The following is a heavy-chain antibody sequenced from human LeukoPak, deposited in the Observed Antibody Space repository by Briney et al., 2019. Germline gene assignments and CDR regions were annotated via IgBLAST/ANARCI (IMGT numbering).Heavy chain of an antibody. D-gene: IGHD3-10*01. CDR2: INPNSGGT. CDR1: GYTFTGYY. V-gene: IGHV1-2*02. J-gene: IGHJ4*02. CDR3: ARVGPIRGSFDY. Sequence: ASVKVSCKAPGYTFTGYYMHWVRQAPGQGLEWMGWINPNSGGTNYAQKFQGRVTMTRDTSISTAYMELSRLRSDDTAVYYCARVGPIRGSFDYWGQGTLVTVSS.